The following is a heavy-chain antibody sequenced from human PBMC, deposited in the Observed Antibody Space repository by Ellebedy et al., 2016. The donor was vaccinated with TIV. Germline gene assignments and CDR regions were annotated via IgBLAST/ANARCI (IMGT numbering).Heavy chain of an antibody. CDR2: IEYSGNI. Sequence: MPSETLSLTCTVSGGFITSSDSYWGWIRQPPGKGLEWIATIEYSGNIYYNASLKSRVIISADISKNQFSLQVSSLTAADTAVYYCARVKATGDQARGLIDAWGQGTLVTVSS. CDR3: ARVKATGDQARGLIDA. D-gene: IGHD1-26*01. CDR1: GGFITSSDSY. J-gene: IGHJ5*02. V-gene: IGHV4-39*01.